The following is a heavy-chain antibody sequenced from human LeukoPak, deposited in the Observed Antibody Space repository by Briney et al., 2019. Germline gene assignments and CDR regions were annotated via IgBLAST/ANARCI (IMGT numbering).Heavy chain of an antibody. V-gene: IGHV3-23*01. Sequence: GGSLRLSCAASGFTFRSTVMTWVRQAPGKGLEWVSAISGSGGSTYYADSVKGRFTISRDNSKNTLYLQMNSLRAEDTAVYYCAKGPVTDSSSTGRDPPGDYWGQGTLVTVSS. CDR2: ISGSGGST. CDR3: AKGPVTDSSSTGRDPPGDY. D-gene: IGHD6-6*01. CDR1: GFTFRSTV. J-gene: IGHJ4*02.